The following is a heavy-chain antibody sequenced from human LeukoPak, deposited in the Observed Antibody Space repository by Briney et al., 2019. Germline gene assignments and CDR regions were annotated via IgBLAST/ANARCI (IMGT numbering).Heavy chain of an antibody. J-gene: IGHJ6*03. V-gene: IGHV1-18*01. CDR1: GYTFANYG. D-gene: IGHD3-9*01. CDR2: TSTYNDNT. CDR3: ARRWNYDILTGYPPAYYYYMDV. Sequence: ASVKVSCKASGYTFANYGISWVRLAPGQRLEWMGWTSTYNDNTNYAQKFQDRVTMTTDTSTSTAYMELRSLRSDDTAVYYCARRWNYDILTGYPPAYYYYMDVWGKGTTVTVSS.